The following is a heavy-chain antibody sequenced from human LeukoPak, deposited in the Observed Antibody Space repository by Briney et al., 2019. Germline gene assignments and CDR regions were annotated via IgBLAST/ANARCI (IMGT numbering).Heavy chain of an antibody. D-gene: IGHD1-26*01. CDR3: ARVQWELRGVGSYFEY. J-gene: IGHJ4*02. Sequence: PGGSLRLSCAASGFAFSTYWMSWVRQGPGKGLERVANIKQDGTEKYYVDSVKGRFTISRDNAENSLYLQMNSLRAEDTAVYYCARVQWELRGVGSYFEYWGQGALVTVSS. CDR1: GFAFSTYW. CDR2: IKQDGTEK. V-gene: IGHV3-7*01.